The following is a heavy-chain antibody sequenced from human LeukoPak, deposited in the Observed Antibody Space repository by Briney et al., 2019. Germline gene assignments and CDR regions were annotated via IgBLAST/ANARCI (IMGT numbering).Heavy chain of an antibody. V-gene: IGHV1-69*13. CDR1: GGTFSSYA. J-gene: IGHJ4*02. CDR3: ARVPGYCSGGSCSTVYYFDY. Sequence: SVKVSRKASGGTFSSYAISWVRQAPGQGLEWMGGIIPIFGTANYAQKFQGRVTITADGSTSTAYMELSSLRSEDTAVYYCARVPGYCSGGSCSTVYYFDYWGQGTLVTVSS. D-gene: IGHD2-15*01. CDR2: IIPIFGTA.